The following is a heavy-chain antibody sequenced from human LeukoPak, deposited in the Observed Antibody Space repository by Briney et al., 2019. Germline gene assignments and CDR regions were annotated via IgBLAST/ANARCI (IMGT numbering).Heavy chain of an antibody. D-gene: IGHD2-21*02. J-gene: IGHJ4*02. CDR2: IYFRGST. CDR1: GGSVSSGTYY. Sequence: PADTLSLTCTVSGGSVSSGTYYWRWIRQPPGKGLEWIGYIYFRGSTKYSPSLKSRVTISVDTSKNQFSLKLTSVTAADTAVYFCAGGVVTAPYYFDYWGQGTLVTVS. CDR3: AGGVVTAPYYFDY. V-gene: IGHV4-61*01.